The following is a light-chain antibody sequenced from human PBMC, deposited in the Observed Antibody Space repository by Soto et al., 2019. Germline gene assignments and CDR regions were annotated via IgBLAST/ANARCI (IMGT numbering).Light chain of an antibody. CDR2: KAS. CDR3: QQYNSYTWT. Sequence: DIQMTQSPSTLSASVGDRVIITCRASQSISSWLAWYQQKPGKAPKLLLYKASTLESGVPSRFSGSGSGTEFTLTISSLQPDDFATYYCQQYNSYTWTFGQGTKVEIK. J-gene: IGKJ1*01. CDR1: QSISSW. V-gene: IGKV1-5*03.